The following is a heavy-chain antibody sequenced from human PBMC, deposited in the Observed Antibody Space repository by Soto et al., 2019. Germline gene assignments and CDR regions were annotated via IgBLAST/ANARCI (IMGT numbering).Heavy chain of an antibody. CDR1: GFTFSNYD. V-gene: IGHV3-23*01. CDR2: IGGSGDSA. Sequence: EVQLLESGGGLVQPGGPLRLSCAASGFTFSNYDMTWVRQAPGKGLEWVSTIGGSGDSAHYANSVRGRFTISRDNSRNTVYLHMNNLRAEDTAIYYGANRNYCDVSGYTYPYFDHWGQGTLVTVSS. D-gene: IGHD3-22*01. J-gene: IGHJ4*02. CDR3: ANRNYCDVSGYTYPYFDH.